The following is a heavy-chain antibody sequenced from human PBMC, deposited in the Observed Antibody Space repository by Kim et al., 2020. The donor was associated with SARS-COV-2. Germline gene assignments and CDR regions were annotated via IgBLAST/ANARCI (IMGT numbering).Heavy chain of an antibody. D-gene: IGHD2-2*01. CDR3: ARGQYQLLAVYSYYYYYGMDV. CDR2: INTNTGNP. V-gene: IGHV7-4-1*02. J-gene: IGHJ6*02. Sequence: ASVQVSCKASGYTFTSYAMNWVRQAPGQGLEWMGWINTNTGNPKYAQSFTGRFVFSLDTSVSTAYLQLSSLKAEDTAVYYCARGQYQLLAVYSYYYYYGMDVWGEGTTVPVSS. CDR1: GYTFTSYA.